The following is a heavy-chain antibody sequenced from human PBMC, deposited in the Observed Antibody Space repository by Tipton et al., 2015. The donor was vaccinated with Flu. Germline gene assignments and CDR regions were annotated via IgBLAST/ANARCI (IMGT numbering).Heavy chain of an antibody. V-gene: IGHV4-34*01. J-gene: IGHJ6*02. CDR1: GGSFSGYY. CDR3: ARAGPLLRFLEWFPGNYGMDV. D-gene: IGHD3-3*01. Sequence: TLSLTCAVYGGSFSGYYWSWIRQPPGKELEWIGEINHSGSTNYNPSLKSRVTISVDTSKNQFSLKLGSVTAADTAVYYCARAGPLLRFLEWFPGNYGMDVWGQGTTVTVSS. CDR2: INHSGST.